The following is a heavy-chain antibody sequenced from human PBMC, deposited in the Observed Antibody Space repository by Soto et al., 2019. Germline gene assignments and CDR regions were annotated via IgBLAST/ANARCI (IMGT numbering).Heavy chain of an antibody. Sequence: SVKVCCKALGNTINYRYLQWVQQETEQALEWMGWITPFSGDVHYAQKFQERVTITRDRSINTAYMQMSSLRSEDTAMYFCAGGGAGSGPFTWELPDHWGQGTLVPVSS. CDR2: ITPFSGDV. CDR1: GNTINYRY. CDR3: AGGGAGSGPFTWELPDH. V-gene: IGHV1-45*02. D-gene: IGHD1-26*01. J-gene: IGHJ4*02.